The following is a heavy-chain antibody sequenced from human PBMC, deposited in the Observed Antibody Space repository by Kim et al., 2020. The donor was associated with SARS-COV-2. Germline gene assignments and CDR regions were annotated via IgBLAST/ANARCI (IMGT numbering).Heavy chain of an antibody. CDR3: ARGRHHYDRSGYSDY. D-gene: IGHD3-22*01. V-gene: IGHV3-49*03. Sequence: GGSLRLSCTVSGFTMGDFPMSWFRQVPGKGLEWVGFIRAKGSGGTAEYATSVKGRFTISRDDSNSIAYLQMNSLKTEDTALYYCARGRHHYDRSGYSDYWGQGTAVTVSS. J-gene: IGHJ4*02. CDR1: GFTMGDFP. CDR2: IRAKGSGGTA.